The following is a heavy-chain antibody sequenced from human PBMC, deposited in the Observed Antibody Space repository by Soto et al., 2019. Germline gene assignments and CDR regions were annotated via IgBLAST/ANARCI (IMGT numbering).Heavy chain of an antibody. V-gene: IGHV1-18*01. CDR2: ISGYDGNT. CDR3: ARHNSQSPNWFDP. Sequence: QVQLVQSGAEVKKPGASVKVSCKASGYTFTSYGISWVRQAAGEGLEWVGWISGYDGNTDYAHKFRGRVTMTTDTSTNTAYMDLRSLRSDDTAVYYCARHNSQSPNWFDPWGQGTPVTVSS. CDR1: GYTFTSYG. J-gene: IGHJ5*02. D-gene: IGHD1-1*01.